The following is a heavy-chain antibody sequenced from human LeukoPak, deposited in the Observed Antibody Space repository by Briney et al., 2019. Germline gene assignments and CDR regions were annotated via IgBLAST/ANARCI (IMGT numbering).Heavy chain of an antibody. CDR1: GFTFSSYG. CDR3: AKDRVAGYYYDSSGYLDY. Sequence: GGSLRLSCAASGFTFSSYGMHWVRQAPGKGLEWVAVIWYDGSNKYYADSVKGRFTISRDNSKNTLYLQMNSLRAEDTAVYYCAKDRVAGYYYDSSGYLDYWGQGTLVTVSS. D-gene: IGHD3-22*01. CDR2: IWYDGSNK. V-gene: IGHV3-33*06. J-gene: IGHJ4*02.